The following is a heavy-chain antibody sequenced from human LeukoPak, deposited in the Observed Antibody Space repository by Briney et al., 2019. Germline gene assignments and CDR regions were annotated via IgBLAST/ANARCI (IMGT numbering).Heavy chain of an antibody. V-gene: IGHV3-23*01. CDR3: AKPHFDY. CDR2: INDSGGST. Sequence: GGSLRLSCAASGFTFRTNGMNWVRQAPGKGLEWVSGINDSGGSTYYADSVKGRFTISRDNSKNTLYLQMNSLRGDDTAVYYCAKPHFDYWGQGTLVTVSS. J-gene: IGHJ4*02. CDR1: GFTFRTNG.